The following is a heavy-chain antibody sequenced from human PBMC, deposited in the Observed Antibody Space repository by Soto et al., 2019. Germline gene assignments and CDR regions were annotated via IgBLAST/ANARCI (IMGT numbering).Heavy chain of an antibody. CDR3: ARVITGTTGKIPEDYYYYYGMDV. D-gene: IGHD1-7*01. J-gene: IGHJ6*02. CDR1: GGTFSSYA. Sequence: GAPVKGSCKGSGGTFSSYAISWVRPAPGQGVGWMGGIIPIFGTANYAQKFQGRVTITADESTSTAYMELSSLRSEDTAVYYCARVITGTTGKIPEDYYYYYGMDVWGQGTTVTVSS. CDR2: IIPIFGTA. V-gene: IGHV1-69*13.